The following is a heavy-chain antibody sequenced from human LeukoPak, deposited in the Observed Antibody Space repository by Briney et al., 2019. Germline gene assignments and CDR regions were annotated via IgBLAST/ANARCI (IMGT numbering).Heavy chain of an antibody. CDR2: ISGSGGST. D-gene: IGHD4-17*01. Sequence: PGGSLRLSCAASGFTFSSYAMSWVRQTPGKGLEWVSAISGSGGSTYYADSVKGRCTISRDNSKNTLYLQMNSLRAEDTAVYYCMKPARGDYGDYFLDYWGQGTLVTVSS. CDR1: GFTFSSYA. V-gene: IGHV3-23*01. CDR3: MKPARGDYGDYFLDY. J-gene: IGHJ4*02.